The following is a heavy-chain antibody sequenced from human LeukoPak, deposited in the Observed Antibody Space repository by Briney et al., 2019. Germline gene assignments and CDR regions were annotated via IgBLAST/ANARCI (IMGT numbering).Heavy chain of an antibody. J-gene: IGHJ4*02. CDR2: IYYSGTT. Sequence: SPTPSLTCTVSGGSISSYYWSSIRQPPGKGLGLSGYIYYSGTTNYNPSLNSRATISVATSNNQFSLNLSSVTAADPAVYYCARGVYTAAAQYGYWGQGPLVTVSS. CDR1: GGSISSYY. D-gene: IGHD6-13*01. CDR3: ARGVYTAAAQYGY. V-gene: IGHV4-59*01.